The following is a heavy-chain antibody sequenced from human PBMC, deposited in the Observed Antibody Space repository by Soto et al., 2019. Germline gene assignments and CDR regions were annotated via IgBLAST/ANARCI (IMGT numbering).Heavy chain of an antibody. CDR2: ISSSGSTI. Sequence: EVQLVESGGGLVQPGGSLRLSCAASGFTFSSYEINWVRQAPGKGLEWVAYISSSGSTIYYADSVKGLFTISRDNAKNSLYLQMNSLRAEDTAVYYCARAAGSMVRGVYGMDVLGQGTTVTVSS. J-gene: IGHJ6*02. D-gene: IGHD3-10*01. CDR1: GFTFSSYE. CDR3: ARAAGSMVRGVYGMDV. V-gene: IGHV3-48*03.